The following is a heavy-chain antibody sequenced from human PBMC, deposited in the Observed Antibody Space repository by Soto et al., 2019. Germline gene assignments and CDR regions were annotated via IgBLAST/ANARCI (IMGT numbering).Heavy chain of an antibody. J-gene: IGHJ6*02. D-gene: IGHD6-13*01. CDR2: IWYDGSNK. V-gene: IGHV3-33*06. CDR3: AKDRSSSLDGMDV. Sequence: PGGSLRLSXAASGFTFSIYGMHWVRQAPGKGLEWVAVIWYDGSNKYYADSVKGRFTISRDNSKNTLYLQVNSLRAEDTAVYYCAKDRSSSLDGMDVWGQGTTVTVSS. CDR1: GFTFSIYG.